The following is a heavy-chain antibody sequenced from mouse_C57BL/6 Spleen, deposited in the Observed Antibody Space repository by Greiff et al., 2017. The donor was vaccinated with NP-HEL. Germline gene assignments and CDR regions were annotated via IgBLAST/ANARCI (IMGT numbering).Heavy chain of an antibody. V-gene: IGHV1-82*01. Sequence: QLQQSGPELVKPGASVKISCKASGYAFSSSWMNWVKQRPGKGLEWIGRIYPGDGDTNYNGKFKGKATLTADKSSSTAYMQLSSLTSEVSAVYFCATTVVEEAWFAYWGQGTLVTVSA. CDR3: ATTVVEEAWFAY. D-gene: IGHD1-1*01. J-gene: IGHJ3*01. CDR2: IYPGDGDT. CDR1: GYAFSSSW.